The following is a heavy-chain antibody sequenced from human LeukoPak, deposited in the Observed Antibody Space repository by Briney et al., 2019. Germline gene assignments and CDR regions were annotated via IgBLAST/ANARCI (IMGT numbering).Heavy chain of an antibody. CDR3: ARGGGGSVWFYGDYVSFDY. CDR1: GGSISSSSYY. CDR2: IYYSGST. V-gene: IGHV4-39*07. Sequence: SETLSLTCTVSGGSISSSSYYWGWIRQPPGKGLEWIGSIYYSGSTYYNPSLKNRVTISVDTSKNQFSLKLSSVTAADTAVYYCARGGGGSVWFYGDYVSFDYWGQGTLVTVSS. D-gene: IGHD4-17*01. J-gene: IGHJ4*02.